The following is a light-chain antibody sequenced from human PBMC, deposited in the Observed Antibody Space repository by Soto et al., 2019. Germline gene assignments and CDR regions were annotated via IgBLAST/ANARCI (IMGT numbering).Light chain of an antibody. CDR3: QPYNKWPPYT. CDR1: QSLNNN. CDR2: GAS. J-gene: IGKJ2*01. Sequence: EIVMTQSPATLSVSPGERATLSCRASQSLNNNLAWYQQKPGQAPRLLIYGASTRATGIPARFSGSGSGTEFTLTISSLQSEDFAVYYCQPYNKWPPYTFGQGTKLEIK. V-gene: IGKV3-15*01.